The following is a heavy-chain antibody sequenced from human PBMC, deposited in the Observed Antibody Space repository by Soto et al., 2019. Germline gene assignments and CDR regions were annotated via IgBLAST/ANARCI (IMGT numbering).Heavy chain of an antibody. D-gene: IGHD1-26*01. J-gene: IGHJ4*02. V-gene: IGHV3-30*18. Sequence: QVQLVESGGGVVQPGRSLRLSCVASGFSFSSYGMHWVRQAPGKGLEWVAGISYDGSNKDYADSVKGRLNISRDNSKNALILQMNSLRPEDTAVYYCAKGKAVGANANHRHYFDYCGQGTLLTVSS. CDR2: ISYDGSNK. CDR3: AKGKAVGANANHRHYFDY. CDR1: GFSFSSYG.